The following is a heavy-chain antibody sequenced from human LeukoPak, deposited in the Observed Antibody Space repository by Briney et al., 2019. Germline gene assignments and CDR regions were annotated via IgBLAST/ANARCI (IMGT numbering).Heavy chain of an antibody. V-gene: IGHV3-30*02. D-gene: IGHD3-22*01. CDR2: IQYDGKNE. Sequence: GGSLRLSCAASRFTFSRNNMHWVRQAPGKGLEWVAFIQYDGKNEYYADSVKGRFTISKDNSKNTLYLQMNSLKTEDTAVYYCARYGISHSYDSSGDAFDIWGQGTMVTVSS. J-gene: IGHJ3*02. CDR3: ARYGISHSYDSSGDAFDI. CDR1: RFTFSRNN.